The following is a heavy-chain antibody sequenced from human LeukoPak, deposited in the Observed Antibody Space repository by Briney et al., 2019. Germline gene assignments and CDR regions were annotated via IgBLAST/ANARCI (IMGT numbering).Heavy chain of an antibody. CDR1: GFTFRSYG. D-gene: IGHD6-6*01. Sequence: GGSLRLSCAVSGFTFRSYGMNWVRQAPGKGLQWVSYISSSSSNIAYADSVKGRFTISRDNVKNSLYLQINSLRVEDTSVYYCARGGAARPDYWGQGTLVTVSS. CDR3: ARGGAARPDY. V-gene: IGHV3-48*04. CDR2: ISSSSSNI. J-gene: IGHJ4*02.